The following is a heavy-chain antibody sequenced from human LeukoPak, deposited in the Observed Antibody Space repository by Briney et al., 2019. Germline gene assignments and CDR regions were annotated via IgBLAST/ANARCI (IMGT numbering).Heavy chain of an antibody. D-gene: IGHD1-20*01. CDR2: ISSSGSTI. J-gene: IGHJ3*02. CDR3: ARISPNNWNDPRDAFDI. Sequence: GGSLRLSCAASGFTFSDYYMSWIRQAPGKGLEWVSYISSSGSTIYYADSVKGRFTISRDNAKNSLYLQMNSLRAEDTAVYYCARISPNNWNDPRDAFDIWGQGTMVTVSS. V-gene: IGHV3-11*01. CDR1: GFTFSDYY.